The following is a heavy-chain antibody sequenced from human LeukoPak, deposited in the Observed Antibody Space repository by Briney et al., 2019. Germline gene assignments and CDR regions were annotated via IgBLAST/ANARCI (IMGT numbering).Heavy chain of an antibody. CDR3: ANWIEGRHEKFDY. D-gene: IGHD1-1*01. CDR1: GFTFSNYA. CDR2: ISYDGSDK. V-gene: IGHV3-30*04. J-gene: IGHJ4*02. Sequence: GGSLRLSCAASGFTFSNYAMHWVRQAPGKGLEWVAVISYDGSDKYYADSVKGRFTISRDNSMNTLYLQMTSLRVEDTAVYYCANWIEGRHEKFDYWGQGTLVTVSS.